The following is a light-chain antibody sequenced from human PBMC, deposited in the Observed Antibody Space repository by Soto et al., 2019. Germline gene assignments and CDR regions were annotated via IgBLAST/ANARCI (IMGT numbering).Light chain of an antibody. CDR3: CSYAGSSTTYV. CDR2: DVN. J-gene: IGLJ1*01. CDR1: SNDVGRFDY. Sequence: QSALTQPHSVSGSPGQSVTISCTGTSNDVGRFDYVSWYQQHPGKAPKVIIYDVNERPSGVPNRFSGSKSGNTASLTISGLQADDEADYYCCSYAGSSTTYVFGSGTKGTVL. V-gene: IGLV2-11*01.